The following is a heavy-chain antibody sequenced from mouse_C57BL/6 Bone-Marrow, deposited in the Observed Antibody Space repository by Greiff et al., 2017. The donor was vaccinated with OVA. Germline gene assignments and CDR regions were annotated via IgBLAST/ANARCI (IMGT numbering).Heavy chain of an antibody. D-gene: IGHD2-4*01. V-gene: IGHV5-16*01. CDR1: GFTFSDYY. J-gene: IGHJ2*01. CDR3: ARDGGLRRGYYFDY. CDR2: INYDGSST. Sequence: EVNLVESEGGLVQPGSSMKLSCTASGFTFSDYYMAWVRQVPEKGLEWVANINYDGSSTYYLDSLKSRFIISRDNAKNILYLQMSSLKSEDTATYYCARDGGLRRGYYFDYWGQGTTLTVSS.